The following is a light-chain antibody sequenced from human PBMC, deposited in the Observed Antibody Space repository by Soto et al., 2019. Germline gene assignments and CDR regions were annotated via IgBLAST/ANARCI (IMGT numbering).Light chain of an antibody. CDR3: QQYHTLWS. CDR1: QNIYSN. Sequence: IALTQSPATVSVSPGDRVTLSCWASQNIYSNLGWYQQRPGQAPRLIIYRASARPTGIPARFSGSGSGTEFTLTISSLQSEDFATYYCQQYHTLWSFGRGTKVEIK. V-gene: IGKV3-15*01. CDR2: RAS. J-gene: IGKJ1*01.